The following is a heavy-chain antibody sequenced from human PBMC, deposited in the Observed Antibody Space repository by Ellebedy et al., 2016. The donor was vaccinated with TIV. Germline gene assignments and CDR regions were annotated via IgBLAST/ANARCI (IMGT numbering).Heavy chain of an antibody. CDR1: GYSFTSYW. J-gene: IGHJ6*02. D-gene: IGHD1-20*01. V-gene: IGHV5-51*01. CDR3: ARHSTLDNWKAHYGMDV. Sequence: GESLKISXKGSGYSFTSYWIGWVRQMPGKGLEWMGIIYPGDSDTRYSPSFQGQVTISADKSISTAYLQWSSLKTSDTAMYYCARHSTLDNWKAHYGMDVWGQGTTVTVSS. CDR2: IYPGDSDT.